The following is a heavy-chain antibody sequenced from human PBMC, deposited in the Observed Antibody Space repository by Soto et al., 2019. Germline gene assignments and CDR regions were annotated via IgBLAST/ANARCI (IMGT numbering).Heavy chain of an antibody. J-gene: IGHJ6*02. CDR2: IYPGDSDT. V-gene: IGHV5-51*01. Sequence: PGESLKISCKGSGYSFTSYWIGWVRQVPGKGLEWMGIIYPGDSDTRYSPSFQGQVTISADKSISTAYLQWSSLKASDTAMYYCARQPSTYCSSTSCYIGYYYYGMDVWGQGATVTVSS. CDR1: GYSFTSYW. CDR3: ARQPSTYCSSTSCYIGYYYYGMDV. D-gene: IGHD2-2*02.